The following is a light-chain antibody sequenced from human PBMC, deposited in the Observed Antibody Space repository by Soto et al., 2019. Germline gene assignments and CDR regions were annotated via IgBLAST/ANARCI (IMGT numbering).Light chain of an antibody. J-gene: IGKJ4*01. V-gene: IGKV1-39*01. Sequence: DIQMSQSPASLSASVGDRVTITVRASQSISSYLNWYQQKPGKAPKLLIYAASSLQSGVPSRFSGSGSGTDFTLPIRSLHPDDFATYYCQQTSSTRTFGGGTKVDI. CDR1: QSISSY. CDR3: QQTSSTRT. CDR2: AAS.